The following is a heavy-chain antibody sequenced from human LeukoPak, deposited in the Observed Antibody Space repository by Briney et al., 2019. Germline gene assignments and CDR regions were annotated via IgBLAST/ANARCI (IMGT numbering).Heavy chain of an antibody. Sequence: SETLSLTRTVSGGSLSSYYWSWIRQPAGKGLEWIGRIYTSGSTNYNPSLKSRVTMSVDTSKNQFSLKLSSVTAADTAVYYCARDRVRGGNWFDPWGQGTLVTVSS. CDR2: IYTSGST. CDR1: GGSLSSYY. J-gene: IGHJ5*02. V-gene: IGHV4-4*07. CDR3: ARDRVRGGNWFDP. D-gene: IGHD3-10*01.